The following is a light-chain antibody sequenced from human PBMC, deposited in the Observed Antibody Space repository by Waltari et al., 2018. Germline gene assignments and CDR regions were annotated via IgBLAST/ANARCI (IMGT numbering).Light chain of an antibody. V-gene: IGKV3-20*01. CDR3: QKYGTLPAT. CDR2: DAS. J-gene: IGKJ1*01. Sequence: EIVLTQSPGTLSLSLWDRATLSCRASQSVSRTLAWYQQKPGQAPRLLIYDASTRATGIPDRFSGSGSGTDFSLTISRLEPEDFAVYYCQKYGTLPATFGQGTKVEIK. CDR1: QSVSRT.